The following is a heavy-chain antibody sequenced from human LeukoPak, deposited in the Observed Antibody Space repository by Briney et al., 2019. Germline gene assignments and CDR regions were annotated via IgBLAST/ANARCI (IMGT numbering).Heavy chain of an antibody. D-gene: IGHD2-15*01. V-gene: IGHV4-59*01. CDR1: GGSISSYY. CDR3: ARGLGRYCSGGSCYGNYYYYGMDV. CDR2: IYYSGST. J-gene: IGHJ6*02. Sequence: SETLSLTCTVSGGSISSYYWSWIRQPPGKGLEWIGYIYYSGSTNYNPSLKSRVTISVDTSKNQFSLKLSSVTAADTAVYYCARGLGRYCSGGSCYGNYYYYGMDVWGQGTTVTVSS.